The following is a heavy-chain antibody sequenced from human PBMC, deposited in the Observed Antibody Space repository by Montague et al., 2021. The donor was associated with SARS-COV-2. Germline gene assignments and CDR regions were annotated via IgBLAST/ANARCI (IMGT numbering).Heavy chain of an antibody. CDR3: ARDRGSGVAENFDC. D-gene: IGHD3-10*01. CDR1: GDAIISGDYY. V-gene: IGHV4-30-4*01. CDR2: IRLSGDS. Sequence: TLSLTCTVSGDAIISGDYYWTWIRQPPGKGLEWIGYIRLSGDSXYNPSLKGRVSISIDTTKNQFSLKLNSVTAADTAVYYCARDRGSGVAENFDCWGQGTLVTVSS. J-gene: IGHJ4*02.